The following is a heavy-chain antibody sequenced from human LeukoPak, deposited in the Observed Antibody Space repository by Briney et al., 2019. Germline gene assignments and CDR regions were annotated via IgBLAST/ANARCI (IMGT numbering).Heavy chain of an antibody. D-gene: IGHD5-18*01. CDR3: ARQRDTASVGAFDI. V-gene: IGHV4-39*01. Sequence: SETLSLTCTVSVGSIRSNTNYWGCTSSNYWGWIRQPQGKGLEWIGSTHYSETTYYNPSLHSRLTISVDASNNQFSLKVTSVTATDTALYYCARQRDTASVGAFDIWGQGTMVTVSS. CDR1: VGSIRSNTNYWGCTSSNY. J-gene: IGHJ3*02. CDR2: THYSETT.